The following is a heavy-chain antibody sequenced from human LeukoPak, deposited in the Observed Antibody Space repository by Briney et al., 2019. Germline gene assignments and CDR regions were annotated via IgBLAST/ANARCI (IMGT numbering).Heavy chain of an antibody. Sequence: PGGSLRLSCAASGFTFISYSMNWVRQAPGKGLEWVSSISSSSSYIYYADSVKGRFTISRDNAKNSLYLQMNSLRAEDTAVYYCARGSPSYGDYLIDYWGQGTLVTVSS. J-gene: IGHJ4*02. D-gene: IGHD4-17*01. CDR3: ARGSPSYGDYLIDY. CDR2: ISSSSSYI. CDR1: GFTFISYS. V-gene: IGHV3-21*01.